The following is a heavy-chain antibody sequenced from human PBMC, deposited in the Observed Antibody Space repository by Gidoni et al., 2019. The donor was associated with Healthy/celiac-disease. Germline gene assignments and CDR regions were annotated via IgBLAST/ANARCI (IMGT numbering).Heavy chain of an antibody. V-gene: IGHV2-26*01. CDR2: IFSNDEK. D-gene: IGHD3-3*01. J-gene: IGHJ5*02. CDR3: ARIDRDFWGRNWFDP. Sequence: QVTLTESAPVLAQPTEALTPTCTVSGISPSTARRGVSWNRQPPGKALEWLAHIFSNDEKSYSTPLKSRLTVSKDTSKSQVVLTMTNMDPVDTATYYCARIDRDFWGRNWFDPWGQGTLVTVSS. CDR1: GISPSTARRG.